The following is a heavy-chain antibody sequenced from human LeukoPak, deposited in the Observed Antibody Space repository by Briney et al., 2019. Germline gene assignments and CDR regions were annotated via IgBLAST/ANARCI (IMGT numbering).Heavy chain of an antibody. J-gene: IGHJ6*03. D-gene: IGHD5-12*01. CDR1: GYSFTSYW. V-gene: IGHV5-51*01. Sequence: GESLKISCKGSGYSFTSYWIGWVRQMPGKGLEWMGIIYPGDSDTRYSPSFQGQVTISADKSISTAYLQWSSLKASDTAMYYCARSVRGYSGYDYGPNYMDVWGKGTTVTVSS. CDR2: IYPGDSDT. CDR3: ARSVRGYSGYDYGPNYMDV.